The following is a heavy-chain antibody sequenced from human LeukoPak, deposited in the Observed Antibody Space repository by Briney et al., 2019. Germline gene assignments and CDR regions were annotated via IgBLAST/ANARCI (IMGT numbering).Heavy chain of an antibody. V-gene: IGHV3-72*01. J-gene: IGHJ4*02. CDR1: GFTFSDHY. D-gene: IGHD2-21*02. Sequence: GGSLRLSCAASGFTFSDHYMDWVRQAPGKGLEWVGRSRNKANSYTTEYAASVEGRFTISSDDSKNSMFLHMSNLKTEDTAMYYCATSVVPATPLDYWGQGTLVTVSS. CDR3: ATSVVPATPLDY. CDR2: SRNKANSYTT.